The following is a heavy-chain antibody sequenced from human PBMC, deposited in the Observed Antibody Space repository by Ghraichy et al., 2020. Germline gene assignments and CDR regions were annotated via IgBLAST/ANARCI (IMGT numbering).Heavy chain of an antibody. CDR2: ISGSGGST. Sequence: LSLTCAASGFTFSSYAMSWVRQAPGKGLEWVSAISGSGGSTYYADSVKGRFTISRDNSKNTLYLQMNSLRAEDTAVYYCAKGGSDIVVVPAATVYYYYYYGMDVWGQGTTVTVSS. J-gene: IGHJ6*02. CDR1: GFTFSSYA. CDR3: AKGGSDIVVVPAATVYYYYYYGMDV. D-gene: IGHD2-2*01. V-gene: IGHV3-23*01.